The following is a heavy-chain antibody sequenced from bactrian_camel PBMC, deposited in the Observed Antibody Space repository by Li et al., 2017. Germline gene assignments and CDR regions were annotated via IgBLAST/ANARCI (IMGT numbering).Heavy chain of an antibody. CDR2: INTGDVPP. Sequence: VQLVESGGGSVQAGGSLRLSCTASGYTYNNKCMGWFRQAPGKEREGVAAINTGDVPPFYADSVKGRFTISQDAAKNTVYLQMNNLKPEDTAMYYCAAEAKDGDYVDYAFCPSGGLETLDFSYWGQGTQVTVS. D-gene: IGHD4*01. CDR1: GYTYNNKC. V-gene: IGHV3S40*01. CDR3: AAEAKDGDYVDYAFCPSGGLETLDFSY. J-gene: IGHJ6*01.